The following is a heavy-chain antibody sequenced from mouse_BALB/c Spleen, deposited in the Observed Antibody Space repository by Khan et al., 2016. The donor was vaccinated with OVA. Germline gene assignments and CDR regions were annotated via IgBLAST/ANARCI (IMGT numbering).Heavy chain of an antibody. Sequence: QVQLKESGPGLVAPSQSLSITCTVSGFSLSRYNIHWVRQPPGKGLEWLGMIWGGGGTDYYSTLKSRLSIRKDNSNTQVLLQMNNLQTDDTAMYYCARAYYRYDGYDAMDYWGQGTSVTVSS. CDR2: IWGGGGT. D-gene: IGHD2-14*01. J-gene: IGHJ4*01. V-gene: IGHV2-6-4*01. CDR1: GFSLSRYN. CDR3: ARAYYRYDGYDAMDY.